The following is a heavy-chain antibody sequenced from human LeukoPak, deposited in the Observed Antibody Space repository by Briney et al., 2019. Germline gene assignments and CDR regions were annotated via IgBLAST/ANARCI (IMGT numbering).Heavy chain of an antibody. Sequence: SETLSLTCTVSGGSISSSSYYWGWIRQPPGKGLEWIVYIYFVGSANYNPSLKSRVTISLYKSRKQVSLNLNSVTAADTAVYYCARTSASYYYYMDVWGKGTAVSISS. CDR1: GGSISSSSYY. D-gene: IGHD3-3*01. J-gene: IGHJ6*03. CDR3: ARTSASYYYYMDV. CDR2: IYFVGSA. V-gene: IGHV4-61*05.